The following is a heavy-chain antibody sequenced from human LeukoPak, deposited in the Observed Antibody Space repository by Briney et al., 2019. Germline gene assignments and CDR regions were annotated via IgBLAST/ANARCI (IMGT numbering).Heavy chain of an antibody. CDR2: IYTSGST. V-gene: IGHV4-4*07. CDR1: GGSISSYY. Sequence: SETLSLTCTVSGGSISSYYWSWIRQPAGKGLEWIGRIYTSGSTNYNPSLKSRVTMSVDTSKNQFSLKLSSVTAADAAVYYCARDTSGYSPDAFDIWGQGTMVSVSS. D-gene: IGHD3-3*01. J-gene: IGHJ3*02. CDR3: ARDTSGYSPDAFDI.